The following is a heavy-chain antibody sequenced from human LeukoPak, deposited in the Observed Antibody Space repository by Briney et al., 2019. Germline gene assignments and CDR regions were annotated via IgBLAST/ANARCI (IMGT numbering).Heavy chain of an antibody. D-gene: IGHD6-6*01. CDR1: GFTFSSHW. CDR3: ARGSSSWSFDY. Sequence: GGSLRLFCAASGFTFSSHWMYWVRRAPAKGLVWVSHINSDGGSTSYADSVKGRFTISRDSAKNTLYLPMNSLRAEVTAVYHCARGSSSWSFDYWGQGTLVTVSS. CDR2: INSDGGST. V-gene: IGHV3-74*01. J-gene: IGHJ4*02.